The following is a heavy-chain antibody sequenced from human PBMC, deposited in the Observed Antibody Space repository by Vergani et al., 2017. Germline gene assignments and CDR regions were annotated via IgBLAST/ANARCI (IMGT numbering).Heavy chain of an antibody. CDR3: ARGRDFAAAGYXFDY. CDR2: INHSGST. CDR1: GGSFSGYY. J-gene: IGHJ4*02. Sequence: QVQLQQWGAGLLKPSETLSLTCAVYGGSFSGYYWSWIRQPPGKGREWIGEINHSGSTNYNPSLKSRVTISVDTSKNQFSLKLSSVTAADTAVYYCARGRDFAAAGYXFDYWGQGTLVTVSS. V-gene: IGHV4-34*01. D-gene: IGHD6-13*01.